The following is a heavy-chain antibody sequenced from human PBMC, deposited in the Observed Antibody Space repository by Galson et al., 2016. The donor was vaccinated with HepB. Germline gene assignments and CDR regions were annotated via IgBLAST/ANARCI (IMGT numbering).Heavy chain of an antibody. CDR1: GFTFDKYA. CDR3: AKVGPLRFVEWFYNWFDP. D-gene: IGHD3-3*01. J-gene: IGHJ5*02. CDR2: ISGTGITT. V-gene: IGHV3-23*01. Sequence: SLRLSCAAPGFTFDKYAMNWVRQAPGKGLQWVSSISGTGITTYYADSVRGRFTVSRDNSKNTLFLQMSNLRADDTAVYYCAKVGPLRFVEWFYNWFDPWGQGTLVTVSS.